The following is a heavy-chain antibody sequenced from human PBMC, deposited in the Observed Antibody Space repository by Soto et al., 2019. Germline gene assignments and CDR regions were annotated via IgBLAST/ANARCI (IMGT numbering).Heavy chain of an antibody. CDR2: ISYDGSNK. CDR3: AGAPAYYYYMDV. V-gene: IGHV3-30*03. J-gene: IGHJ6*03. CDR1: GFTFSSYG. D-gene: IGHD2-2*01. Sequence: SLRLSCAASGFTFSSYGMHWVRQAPGKGLEWVAVISYDGSNKYYADSVKGRFTISRDNSKNTLYLQMNSLRAEDTAVYYCAGAPAYYYYMDVWGKGTTVTVS.